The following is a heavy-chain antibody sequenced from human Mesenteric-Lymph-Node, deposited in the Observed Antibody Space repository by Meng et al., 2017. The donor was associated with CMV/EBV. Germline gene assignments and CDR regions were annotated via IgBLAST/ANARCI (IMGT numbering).Heavy chain of an antibody. CDR3: ARDAQRNYYYYYGMDV. Sequence: SDTLSLTCTVPGGPIRSYYWSWIRQSPGKVLEWIGHIHYSGTTDYNPSLKSRVTISIDTSNNRFSLKLTSVTAADAAVYFCARDAQRNYYYYYGMDVWGQGTTVTVSS. J-gene: IGHJ6*02. CDR1: GGPIRSYY. D-gene: IGHD4-11*01. V-gene: IGHV4-59*01. CDR2: IHYSGTT.